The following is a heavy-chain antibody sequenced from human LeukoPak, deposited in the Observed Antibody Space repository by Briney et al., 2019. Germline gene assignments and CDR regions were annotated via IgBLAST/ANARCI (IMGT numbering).Heavy chain of an antibody. D-gene: IGHD1/OR15-1a*01. CDR2: ISSNGKTI. CDR1: AFTFRTYD. V-gene: IGHV3-48*03. CDR3: ARDWNSGLDY. Sequence: GGSLRLSCAASAFTFRTYDMHWVRQAPGKGLEWVSYISSNGKTIDYADSVKGRFTISRDNAKNSLLLEMYSLRSEDTAVYYCARDWNSGLDYWGQGTLVTVSS. J-gene: IGHJ4*02.